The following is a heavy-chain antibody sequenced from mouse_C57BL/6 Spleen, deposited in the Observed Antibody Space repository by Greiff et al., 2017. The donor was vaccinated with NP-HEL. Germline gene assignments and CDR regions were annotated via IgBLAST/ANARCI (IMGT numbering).Heavy chain of an antibody. Sequence: EVQLQQSGAELVRPGASVKLSCTASGFNINDYYMHWVKQRPEQGLEWIGRIDPEDGDTEYAPKFQGKATMTEDTSSNTAYLQLSSLTSEDTAVDYCTTCGNYGVFDDWGQGTTLTVSS. J-gene: IGHJ2*01. V-gene: IGHV14-1*01. D-gene: IGHD2-1*01. CDR1: GFNINDYY. CDR2: IDPEDGDT. CDR3: TTCGNYGVFDD.